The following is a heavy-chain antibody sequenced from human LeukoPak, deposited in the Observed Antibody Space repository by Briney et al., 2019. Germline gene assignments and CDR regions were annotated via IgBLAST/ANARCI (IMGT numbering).Heavy chain of an antibody. CDR2: VHHSGNT. CDR1: GGSISSSSFS. D-gene: IGHD2-8*02. CDR3: AKKCCTSDKCDRGLFNL. J-gene: IGHJ5*02. Sequence: SETLSLTCTVSGGSISSSSFSWGWIRQPPGRTLEWVGSVHHSGNTYHNPSLKSRVTISIDTSKNKFSVRLSSVTAADTAVYYCAKKCCTSDKCDRGLFNLWGQGTLVTVSS. V-gene: IGHV4-39*01.